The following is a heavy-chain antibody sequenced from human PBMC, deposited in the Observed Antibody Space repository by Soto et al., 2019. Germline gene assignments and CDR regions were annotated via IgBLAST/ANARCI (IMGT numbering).Heavy chain of an antibody. Sequence: HPGGSLRLSCAASGFTFSYYWMTWVRQAPGKGLERVANIKQDGSEKYYVDSVMGRFTISRDNTNNSLFLQMNSLRVEDTAVYYCARVANRYFDLWGRGTLVTVSS. J-gene: IGHJ2*01. CDR3: ARVANRYFDL. CDR1: GFTFSYYW. V-gene: IGHV3-7*01. CDR2: IKQDGSEK.